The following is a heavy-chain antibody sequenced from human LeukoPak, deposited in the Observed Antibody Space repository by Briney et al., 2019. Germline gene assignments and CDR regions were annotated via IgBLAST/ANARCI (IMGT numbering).Heavy chain of an antibody. CDR1: GGSISSYY. V-gene: IGHV4-59*01. CDR3: ARVEEGYGSGRRENYYYYYYMDV. CDR2: IYYSGST. J-gene: IGHJ6*03. Sequence: SETLSLTCTVSGGSISSYYWSWIRQPPGKGLEWIGYIYYSGSTNYNPSLKSRVTISVDTSKNRFSLKLSSVTAADTAVYYCARVEEGYGSGRRENYYYYYYMDVWGKGTTVTISS. D-gene: IGHD3-10*01.